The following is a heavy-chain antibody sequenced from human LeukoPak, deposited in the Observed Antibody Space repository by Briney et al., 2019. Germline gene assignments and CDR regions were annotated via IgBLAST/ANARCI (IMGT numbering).Heavy chain of an antibody. CDR2: INHSGST. CDR3: SRGNYGFLQT. J-gene: IGHJ5*02. V-gene: IGHV4-34*01. D-gene: IGHD3-3*01. Sequence: SETLSLTCTVYGGSVSGDFSIWIRQPPGKGLEWIGEINHSGSTNYNPSLKSRVTISVDTSKNQFSLKLSSVTAADTAVYYCSRGNYGFLQTWGQGTLVTVSS. CDR1: GGSVSGDF.